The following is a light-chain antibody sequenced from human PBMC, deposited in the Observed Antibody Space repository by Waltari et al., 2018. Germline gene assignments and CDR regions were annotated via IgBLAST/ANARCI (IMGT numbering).Light chain of an antibody. V-gene: IGKV1-5*03. J-gene: IGKJ1*01. Sequence: DIQMTQSPSTLSASVGDRVTITCRASQSISNWLAWYHQKPGKAPKLLIYKASSLESGVPSMFSGSGSGTEFTLTISSLQPDDFATYYCQQYNTYPWTFGQGTKVEIK. CDR2: KAS. CDR3: QQYNTYPWT. CDR1: QSISNW.